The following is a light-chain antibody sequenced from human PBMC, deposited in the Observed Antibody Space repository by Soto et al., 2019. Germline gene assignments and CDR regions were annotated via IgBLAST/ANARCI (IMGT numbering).Light chain of an antibody. Sequence: EIVLTQSPGTLSLSPGERATLSCRASQSVSSSYLAWYQQKPGQAPRPLIYGASSRAIGIPDRFSGSGSGTDFTLTISRLEPEDCAVYYCQQYGSSPWTFGQRTKVDI. J-gene: IGKJ1*01. CDR1: QSVSSSY. V-gene: IGKV3-20*01. CDR3: QQYGSSPWT. CDR2: GAS.